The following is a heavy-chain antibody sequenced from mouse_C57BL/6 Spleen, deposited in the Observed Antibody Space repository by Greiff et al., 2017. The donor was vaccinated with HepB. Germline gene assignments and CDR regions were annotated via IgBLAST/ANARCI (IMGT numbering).Heavy chain of an antibody. V-gene: IGHV1-75*01. Sequence: VQVVESGPELVKPGASVKISCKASGYTFTDYYINWVKQRPGQGLEWIGWIFPGSGSTYYNEKLKGKATLTVDKSSSTAYMLLSSLTSEDSAVYFCADYYSNYGGFAYWGQGTLVTVSA. D-gene: IGHD2-5*01. J-gene: IGHJ3*01. CDR1: GYTFTDYY. CDR3: ADYYSNYGGFAY. CDR2: IFPGSGST.